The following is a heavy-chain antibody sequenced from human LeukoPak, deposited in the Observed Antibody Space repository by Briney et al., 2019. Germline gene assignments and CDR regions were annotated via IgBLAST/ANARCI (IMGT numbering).Heavy chain of an antibody. J-gene: IGHJ4*02. V-gene: IGHV3-48*01. CDR3: ARYGSGSNYRDPFDS. D-gene: IGHD3-10*01. Sequence: GGSLRLSCAASGFTFSSYSMTWVRQAPGKGLEWISCIYRDSSVIHYADSVRGRFTVSRDNAKNSVYLQMNSLRAEDTAVYFCARYGSGSNYRDPFDSWGQGTLVTVSS. CDR2: IYRDSSVI. CDR1: GFTFSSYS.